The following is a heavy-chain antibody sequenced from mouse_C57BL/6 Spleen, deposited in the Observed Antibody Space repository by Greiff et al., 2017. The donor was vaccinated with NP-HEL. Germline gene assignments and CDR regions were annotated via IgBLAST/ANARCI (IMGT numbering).Heavy chain of an antibody. CDR2: IHPNSGST. D-gene: IGHD1-1*01. CDR3: ARWHYYGSSGFAY. Sequence: VQLQQSGAELVKPGASVKLSCKASGYTFTSYWMHWVKQRPGQGLEWIGMIHPNSGSTNYNEKFKSKATLTVDKSSSTAYMQLSSLTSEDSAVYYCARWHYYGSSGFAYWGQGTLVTVSA. J-gene: IGHJ3*01. CDR1: GYTFTSYW. V-gene: IGHV1-64*01.